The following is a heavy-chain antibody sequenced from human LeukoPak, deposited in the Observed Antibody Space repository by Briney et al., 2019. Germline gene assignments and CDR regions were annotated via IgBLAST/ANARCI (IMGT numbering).Heavy chain of an antibody. Sequence: PGRSLRLSCAASGFTISNYWMSWVRQAPGKGLEWVANIKQDGSEKYYVDSVKGRFTISRDNAQNSLYLQMNSLRAEDTAVYYCARGRGLDYWGQGTLVTVSS. CDR3: ARGRGLDY. CDR1: GFTISNYW. CDR2: IKQDGSEK. V-gene: IGHV3-7*01. J-gene: IGHJ4*02.